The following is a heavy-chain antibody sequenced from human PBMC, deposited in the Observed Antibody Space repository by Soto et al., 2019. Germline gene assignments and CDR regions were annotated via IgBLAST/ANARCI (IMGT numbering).Heavy chain of an antibody. J-gene: IGHJ4*02. D-gene: IGHD5-12*01. V-gene: IGHV1-69*01. CDR1: GGTFSSYA. Sequence: QVQLVQSGAEVKKPGSSVKVSCKASGGTFSSYAISWVRQAPGQGLEWMGGIIPIFGTANYAQKFQGRVTITADESTSTADMELSSLRSEDTAVYYCARAFEMATIWAFDYWGQGTLVTVSS. CDR2: IIPIFGTA. CDR3: ARAFEMATIWAFDY.